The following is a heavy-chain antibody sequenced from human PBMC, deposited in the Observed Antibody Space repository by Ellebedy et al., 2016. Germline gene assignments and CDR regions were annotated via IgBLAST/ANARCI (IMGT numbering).Heavy chain of an antibody. Sequence: ANSVKGRFTIPRDNSKNTLYLQMNSLRAEDTAVYYCARGVGSGWFDPWGQGTLVTVSS. D-gene: IGHD2-15*01. V-gene: IGHV3-53*01. CDR3: ARGVGSGWFDP. J-gene: IGHJ5*02.